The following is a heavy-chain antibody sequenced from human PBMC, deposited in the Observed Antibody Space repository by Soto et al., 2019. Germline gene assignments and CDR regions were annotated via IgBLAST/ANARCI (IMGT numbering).Heavy chain of an antibody. CDR3: ARQGGGVNAIDY. CDR2: IYYSGST. V-gene: IGHV4-39*01. D-gene: IGHD3-10*01. Sequence: PSETLSLTCTVSGGSISSSSYYWGWIRQPPGKGLEWIGSIYYSGSTYYNPSLKSRVTISVDTSKNQFSLKLSSVTAADTAVYYCARQGGGVNAIDYWGQGTLVTVSS. CDR1: GGSISSSSYY. J-gene: IGHJ4*02.